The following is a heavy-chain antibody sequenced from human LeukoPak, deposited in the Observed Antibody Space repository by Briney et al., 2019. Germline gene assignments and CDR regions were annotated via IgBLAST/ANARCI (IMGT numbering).Heavy chain of an antibody. CDR1: GGSFSGYY. V-gene: IGHV4-34*01. CDR2: INHSGST. J-gene: IGHJ4*02. D-gene: IGHD3-22*01. Sequence: SETLSLTCAVYGGSFSGYYWSWIRQPPGKGLEWIGEINHSGSTNYNPSLKSRVTISVDTSKNQFSLKLSSVTAADTAVYYCAREVDDSSGYRYFDYRGQGTLVTVSS. CDR3: AREVDDSSGYRYFDY.